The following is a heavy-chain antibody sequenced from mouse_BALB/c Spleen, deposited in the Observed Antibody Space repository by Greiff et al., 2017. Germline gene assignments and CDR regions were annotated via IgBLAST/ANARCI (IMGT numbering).Heavy chain of an antibody. CDR3: ARLGGLRREDYFDY. J-gene: IGHJ2*01. D-gene: IGHD2-4*01. CDR1: GDSITSGY. CDR2: ISYSGST. Sequence: DVQLQESGPSLVKPSQTLSLTCSVTGDSITSGYWNWIRKFPGNKLEYMGYISYSGSTYYNPSLKSRISITRDTSKNQYYLQLNSVTTEDTATYYCARLGGLRREDYFDYWGQGTTLTVSS. V-gene: IGHV3-8*02.